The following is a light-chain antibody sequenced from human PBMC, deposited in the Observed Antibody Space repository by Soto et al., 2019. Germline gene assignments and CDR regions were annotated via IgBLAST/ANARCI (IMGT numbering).Light chain of an antibody. CDR1: QSVSSN. J-gene: IGKJ1*01. V-gene: IGKV3-15*01. CDR2: GAS. Sequence: EIVMTQSPATLSVSPGERATLSCRASQSVSSNLAWYQQKPGQAPRLLIYGASTRATGIPARFSGSVSGTEFTRTISSLQSEDFAVYYCQQYNNWPPWTFGQGTKVEIK. CDR3: QQYNNWPPWT.